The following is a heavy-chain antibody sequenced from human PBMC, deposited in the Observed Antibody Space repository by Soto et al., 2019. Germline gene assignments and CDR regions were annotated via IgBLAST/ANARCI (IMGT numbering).Heavy chain of an antibody. CDR1: GYTFTSYG. D-gene: IGHD6-19*01. CDR3: ARDLRGSSLSSRYYDYYGMDV. Sequence: ASVKVSCKASGYTFTSYGISWARQAPGQGLEWMGWISAYNGNTNYAQKLQGRVTMTTDTSTSTAYMELRSLRSDDTAVYYCARDLRGSSLSSRYYDYYGMDVWGQGTTVTVSS. V-gene: IGHV1-18*01. J-gene: IGHJ6*02. CDR2: ISAYNGNT.